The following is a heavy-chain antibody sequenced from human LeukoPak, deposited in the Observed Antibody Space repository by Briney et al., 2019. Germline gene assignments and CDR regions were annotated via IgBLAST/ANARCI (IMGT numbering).Heavy chain of an antibody. J-gene: IGHJ6*02. CDR1: GGSISSYY. V-gene: IGHV4-59*01. CDR3: ASLGSYYYYGMDV. CDR2: IYYSGST. D-gene: IGHD1-26*01. Sequence: SETLSLTCTVSGGSISSYYWSSIRQSPRKGLEWIGSIYYSGSTNYNPSLKSRITISIDTAKNQFILKLSSVTAADTAVYYCASLGSYYYYGMDVWGQGTTVTVSS.